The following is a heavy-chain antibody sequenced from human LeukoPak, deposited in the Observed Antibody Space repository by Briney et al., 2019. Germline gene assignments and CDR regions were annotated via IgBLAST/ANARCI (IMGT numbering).Heavy chain of an antibody. CDR1: GFTFSSYG. CDR2: ISGSGGST. V-gene: IGHV3-23*01. D-gene: IGHD3-10*01. J-gene: IGHJ3*01. Sequence: PGGSLRLSCAASGFTFSSYGMSWVRQAPGKGLEWVSAISGSGGSTYYADSVKGRFSISRDNSKSTLYLQMNSLRAEDTAVYYCARGDLHYHDSTRRGFDFWGQGTMVTVSS. CDR3: ARGDLHYHDSTRRGFDF.